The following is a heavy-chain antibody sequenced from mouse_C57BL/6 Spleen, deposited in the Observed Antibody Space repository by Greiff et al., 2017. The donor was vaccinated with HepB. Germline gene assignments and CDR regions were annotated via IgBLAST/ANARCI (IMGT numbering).Heavy chain of an antibody. D-gene: IGHD2-1*01. J-gene: IGHJ4*01. V-gene: IGHV1-82*01. CDR3: ARWRESYGKDYAMDY. CDR1: GYAFSSSW. CDR2: IYPGDGDT. Sequence: VKLKQSGPELVKPGASVKISCKASGYAFSSSWMNWVKQRPGKGLEWIGRIYPGDGDTNYNGKFKGKATLTADKSSSTAYMQLSSLTSEDSAVYFCARWRESYGKDYAMDYWGQGTSVTVSS.